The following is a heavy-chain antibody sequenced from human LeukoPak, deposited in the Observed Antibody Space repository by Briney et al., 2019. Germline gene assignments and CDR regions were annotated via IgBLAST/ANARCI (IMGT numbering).Heavy chain of an antibody. CDR1: GYTFTGYY. D-gene: IGHD4-11*01. CDR3: ARVMTTRFLNWFDP. Sequence: ASVKVSCKASGYTFTGYYMHWVRQAPGQGLEWMGWINPNSGGTNYAQKFQGRVTMTRDTSISTAYMELSRLRSDDTAVYYCARVMTTRFLNWFDPWGQGTLVTVSS. V-gene: IGHV1-2*02. J-gene: IGHJ5*02. CDR2: INPNSGGT.